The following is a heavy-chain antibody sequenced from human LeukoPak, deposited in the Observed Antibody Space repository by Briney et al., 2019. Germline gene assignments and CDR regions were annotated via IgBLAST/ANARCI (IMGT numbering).Heavy chain of an antibody. CDR3: ANVNYFSDYNNRRGDYYYYMDV. Sequence: AGGSLRLSCAASGFTFSSYAMSWVRQAPGKGLEWVSSISGRGDSTYYADSVKGRFTISRDNSKNTLGLQMNSLRVEDTAVYYCANVNYFSDYNNRRGDYYYYMDVWGKGTTVTVSS. V-gene: IGHV3-23*01. CDR1: GFTFSSYA. D-gene: IGHD4-11*01. J-gene: IGHJ6*03. CDR2: ISGRGDST.